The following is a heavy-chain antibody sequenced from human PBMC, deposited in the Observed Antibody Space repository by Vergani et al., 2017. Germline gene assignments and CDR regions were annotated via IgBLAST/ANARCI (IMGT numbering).Heavy chain of an antibody. CDR3: ASGGHCSEKGGALQL. Sequence: EKQLVQSGSETKKPGESLKISCQAFGYIFSNFWIGWVRQRPGRGLEWMGIIYPGDSEVKSNPTFRGQVIFSVDTSVNTAYLQWRSLQASDTATYFCASGGHCSEKGGALQLWGQGTNITVSS. J-gene: IGHJ3*01. CDR1: GYIFSNFW. V-gene: IGHV5-51*01. CDR2: IYPGDSEV. D-gene: IGHD1-26*01.